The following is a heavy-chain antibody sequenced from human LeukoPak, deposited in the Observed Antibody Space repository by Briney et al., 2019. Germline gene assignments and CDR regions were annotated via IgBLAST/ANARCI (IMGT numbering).Heavy chain of an antibody. J-gene: IGHJ5*02. V-gene: IGHV1-69*13. CDR3: ARRLEEGCWFDP. CDR2: IIPIYGTA. Sequence: ASVKVSCKASGGTFSSYAISWVRQAPGQGLEWMGGIIPIYGTANYAQKFQGRVTITADESTSTAYMVLSSLRSEDTAVYYCARRLEEGCWFDPWGQGTLVTVSS. CDR1: GGTFSSYA.